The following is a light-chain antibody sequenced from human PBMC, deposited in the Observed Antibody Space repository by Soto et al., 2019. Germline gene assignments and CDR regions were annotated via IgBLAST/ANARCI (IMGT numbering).Light chain of an antibody. CDR1: SXNIGSNT. CDR2: SNN. Sequence: QSVLTQPPSASGTPGQRVTISCSGSSXNIGSNTVNWYQQLPGTAPKLLIYSNNQRPSGVPDRFSGSQSGTSASLAISGLQSEDEADYYCAAWDDSLNGYVFGTGTKVTVL. V-gene: IGLV1-44*01. J-gene: IGLJ1*01. CDR3: AAWDDSLNGYV.